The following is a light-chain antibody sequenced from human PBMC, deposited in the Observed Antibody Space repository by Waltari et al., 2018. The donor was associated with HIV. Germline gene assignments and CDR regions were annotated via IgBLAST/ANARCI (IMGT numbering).Light chain of an antibody. V-gene: IGKV2-28*01. CDR1: QSLLNSNGFNY. Sequence: DIVMTQSPLYLTVTPGEPASISCRSSQSLLNSNGFNYLDWYLQKPGQSPRLLIYLASDRAPGVPDRFSGSGSGTDFTLKISRVEAEDVGVYYCMQALQTPLITFGQGTRLEIK. CDR2: LAS. J-gene: IGKJ5*01. CDR3: MQALQTPLIT.